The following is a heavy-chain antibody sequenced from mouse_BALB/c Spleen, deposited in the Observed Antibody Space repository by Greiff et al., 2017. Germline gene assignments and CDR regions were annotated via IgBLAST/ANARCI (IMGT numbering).Heavy chain of an antibody. Sequence: VKLMESGPGLVQPSQSLSITCTVSGFSLTSYGVHWVRQSPGKGLEWLGVIWSGGSTDYNAAFISRLSISKDNSKSQVFFKMNSLQADDTAIYYCARNNYRYDGGFDYWGQGTTLTVSS. CDR1: GFSLTSYG. V-gene: IGHV2-4-1*01. CDR3: ARNNYRYDGGFDY. CDR2: IWSGGST. J-gene: IGHJ2*01. D-gene: IGHD2-14*01.